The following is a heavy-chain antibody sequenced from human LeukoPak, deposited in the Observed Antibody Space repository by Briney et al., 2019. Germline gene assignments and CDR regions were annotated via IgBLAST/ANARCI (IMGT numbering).Heavy chain of an antibody. Sequence: GGSLRLSCAASGFTVSSNYMSWVRQAPGKGLGWVSVIYSGGSTYYADSVKGRFTISRDNSKNTLYLQMNSLRAEDTAVYYCARMGDYYDSSGRTGDYWGQGTLVTVSP. CDR2: IYSGGST. J-gene: IGHJ4*02. D-gene: IGHD3-22*01. CDR1: GFTVSSNY. CDR3: ARMGDYYDSSGRTGDY. V-gene: IGHV3-66*02.